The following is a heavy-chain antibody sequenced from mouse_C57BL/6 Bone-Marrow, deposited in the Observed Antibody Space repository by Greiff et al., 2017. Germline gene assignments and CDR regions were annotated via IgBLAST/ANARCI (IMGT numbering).Heavy chain of an antibody. CDR3: ARHLNYDGFYYYAMDY. Sequence: EVQLVESGGGLVQPGESLKLSCESNEFEFTSHDMSWVRKTPEKRLALVAAINRDGGSTYYPDNMERRFIISSDNTKKTLYVLMSRLRSEDTALYYCARHLNYDGFYYYAMDYWGQGTSVTVSS. J-gene: IGHJ4*01. CDR1: EFEFTSHD. CDR2: INRDGGST. V-gene: IGHV5-2*01. D-gene: IGHD2-3*01.